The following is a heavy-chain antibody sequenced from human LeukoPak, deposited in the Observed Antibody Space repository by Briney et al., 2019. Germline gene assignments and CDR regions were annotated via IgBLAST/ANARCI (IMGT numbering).Heavy chain of an antibody. CDR3: ARMNGDYGFRNYFYYGLDV. CDR2: IYTTGST. Sequence: SETLSLTCTVSGGSISSYYWTWIRQPAGKGLEWIGRIYTTGSTNYNPSLNSRVTMSVDTSKKQFSLKRSSVTAADTAVYYCARMNGDYGFRNYFYYGLDVWGQGTTVTVSS. CDR1: GGSISSYY. V-gene: IGHV4-4*07. D-gene: IGHD4-17*01. J-gene: IGHJ6*02.